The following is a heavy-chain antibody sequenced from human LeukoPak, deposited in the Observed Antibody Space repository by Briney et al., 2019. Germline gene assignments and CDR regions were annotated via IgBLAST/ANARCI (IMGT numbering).Heavy chain of an antibody. CDR3: ARVRASSSWYHWFDP. CDR2: ISSSGSTI. Sequence: GGSLRLSCAASGFTFSSYSMNWVRQAPGKGLEWVSYISSSGSTIYYADSVKGRFTISRDNAKNSLYLQMNSLRAEDTAVYYCARVRASSSWYHWFDPWGQGTLVTVSS. CDR1: GFTFSSYS. V-gene: IGHV3-48*01. D-gene: IGHD6-13*01. J-gene: IGHJ5*02.